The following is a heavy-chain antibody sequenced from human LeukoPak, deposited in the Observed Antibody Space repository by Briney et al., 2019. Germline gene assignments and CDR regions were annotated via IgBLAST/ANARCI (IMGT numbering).Heavy chain of an antibody. CDR3: AREARLLWFGEFAGVFDY. V-gene: IGHV4-59*01. D-gene: IGHD3-10*01. Sequence: PSETLSLTCTVSGGSISSYYWSWIRQPPGKGLEWIGYIYYSGSTNYNPSLKSRVTISVDTSKNQFSLELSSVTAADTAVYYCAREARLLWFGEFAGVFDYWGQGTLVTVSS. J-gene: IGHJ4*02. CDR1: GGSISSYY. CDR2: IYYSGST.